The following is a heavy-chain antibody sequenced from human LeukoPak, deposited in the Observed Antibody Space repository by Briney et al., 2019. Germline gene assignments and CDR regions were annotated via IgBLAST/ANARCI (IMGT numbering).Heavy chain of an antibody. CDR3: ARAEAWFGERGGGFDP. CDR2: IYYSGST. V-gene: IGHV4-39*07. CDR1: GGSISSSSYY. J-gene: IGHJ5*02. Sequence: SETLSLTCTVSGGSISSSSYYWGWIRQPPGKGLEWIGSIYYSGSTYYNPSLKSRVTISVDTSKNQLSLKLSSVTAADTAVYYCARAEAWFGERGGGFDPWGQGTLVTVSS. D-gene: IGHD3-10*01.